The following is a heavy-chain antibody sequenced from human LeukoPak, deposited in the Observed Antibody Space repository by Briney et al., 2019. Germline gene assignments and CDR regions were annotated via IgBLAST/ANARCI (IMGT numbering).Heavy chain of an antibody. CDR1: GFTFSTYA. D-gene: IGHD3-22*01. CDR3: AKDGHYDSSGFTLQY. V-gene: IGHV3-30*04. CDR2: ISYDGGNK. Sequence: GGSLRLSCAASGFTFSTYAIHWVRQAPGKGLEWVAVISYDGGNKYYADSVKGRFTISRDNSKNTLNLQMNSLRAEDTAVYYCAKDGHYDSSGFTLQYWGQGTLVTVSS. J-gene: IGHJ1*01.